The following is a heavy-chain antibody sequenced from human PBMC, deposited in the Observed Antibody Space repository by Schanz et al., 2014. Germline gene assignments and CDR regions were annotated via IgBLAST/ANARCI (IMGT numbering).Heavy chain of an antibody. CDR3: ATGPHIVVAFDY. Sequence: QVQLVQSGAEVMKPGSSVKVSCKVSGSIFSKLLMHWVRQGPAKGLEWMGGFDPKKGEAIYAQKFQGRVTMTEDTSTGTAYMELRSLTSEDTAVYYCATGPHIVVAFDYWGQGTLXTVSS. J-gene: IGHJ4*02. CDR1: GSIFSKLL. V-gene: IGHV1-24*01. CDR2: FDPKKGEA. D-gene: IGHD2-21*01.